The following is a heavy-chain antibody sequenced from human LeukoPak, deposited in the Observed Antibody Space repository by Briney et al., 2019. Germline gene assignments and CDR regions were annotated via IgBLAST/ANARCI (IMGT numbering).Heavy chain of an antibody. CDR1: GGSISSYY. V-gene: IGHV4-59*08. CDR2: IYYSGST. CDR3: ARHVADSSGYYCIDY. D-gene: IGHD3-22*01. Sequence: PSETLSLTCTVSGGSISSYYWSWIRQPPGKGLEWIGYIYYSGSTNYNPSLKSRVTISVDTSKNQFSLKLSSVTAADTAVYYCARHVADSSGYYCIDYWGQGTLVTASS. J-gene: IGHJ4*02.